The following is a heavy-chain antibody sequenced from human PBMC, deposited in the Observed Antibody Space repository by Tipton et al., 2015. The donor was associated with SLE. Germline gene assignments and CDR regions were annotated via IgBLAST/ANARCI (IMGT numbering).Heavy chain of an antibody. J-gene: IGHJ3*02. D-gene: IGHD1-1*01. CDR2: VYYNGNT. CDR1: GGSMSSLY. CDR3: ARRWGATGTTSTFDI. V-gene: IGHV4-59*11. Sequence: TLSLTCAVSGGSMSSLYWSWIRQSPGKGLEWIGYVYYNGNTNYNPSLKSRVTMSVDTSKNQFSLKLTSVTAADTAFYYCARRWGATGTTSTFDIWGQGTMVIVSS.